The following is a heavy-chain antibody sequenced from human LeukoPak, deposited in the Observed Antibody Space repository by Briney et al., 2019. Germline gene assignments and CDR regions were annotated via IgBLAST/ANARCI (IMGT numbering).Heavy chain of an antibody. D-gene: IGHD3-10*01. CDR3: ARRPPYYYGSGSLDIFDY. CDR2: INPNSGGT. J-gene: IGHJ4*02. CDR1: GYTFTGYY. Sequence: GASVEVSCKASGYTFTGYYMHWVRQASGQGLEWMGRINPNSGGTNYAQKFQGRVTMTRDTSISTAYMELSRLRSDDTAVYYCARRPPYYYGSGSLDIFDYWGQGTLVTVSS. V-gene: IGHV1-2*06.